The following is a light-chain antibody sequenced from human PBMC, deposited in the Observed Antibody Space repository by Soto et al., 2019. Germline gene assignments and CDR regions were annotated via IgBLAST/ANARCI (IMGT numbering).Light chain of an antibody. CDR2: GAS. Sequence: DIQMTQSPSSVSASVGDRVTITCRASQGISNWLAWYQQQPGKAPKLLIYGASSLQSGVPTRFSGGGSGTHFTIIISSLQPEDFATYYCQQTNTFLPLTFGGGTKVEI. CDR3: QQTNTFLPLT. CDR1: QGISNW. J-gene: IGKJ4*01. V-gene: IGKV1-12*01.